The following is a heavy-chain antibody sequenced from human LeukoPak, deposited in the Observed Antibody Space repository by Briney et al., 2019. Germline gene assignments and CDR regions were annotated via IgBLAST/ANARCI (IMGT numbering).Heavy chain of an antibody. CDR3: ARVIVVVPPDDYYFDY. Sequence: SETLSLTCTVSGGSISNGDHYWSWIRQHPGKGLEWIGHIYYSGSTNYNPSLKSRVTISVDTSKNQFSLKLSSVTAADTAVYYCARVIVVVPPDDYYFDYWGQGTLVTVSS. CDR2: IYYSGST. V-gene: IGHV4-61*08. J-gene: IGHJ4*02. CDR1: GGSISNGDHY. D-gene: IGHD2-2*01.